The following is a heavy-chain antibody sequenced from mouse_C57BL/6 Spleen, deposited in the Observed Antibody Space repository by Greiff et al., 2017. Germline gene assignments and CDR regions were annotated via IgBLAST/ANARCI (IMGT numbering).Heavy chain of an antibody. J-gene: IGHJ4*01. Sequence: VKLMESGPGLVAPSQSLSITCTVSGFSLTSYAISWVRQPPGTGLEWLGVIWTGGGTNYNSALNSRLSISKDNSKSKVFLKMNSLQTDDKARYYCARNSPSRYSTSYAMDYWGQGTSVTVSS. CDR2: IWTGGGT. D-gene: IGHD2-5*01. CDR1: GFSLTSYA. V-gene: IGHV2-9-1*01. CDR3: ARNSPSRYSTSYAMDY.